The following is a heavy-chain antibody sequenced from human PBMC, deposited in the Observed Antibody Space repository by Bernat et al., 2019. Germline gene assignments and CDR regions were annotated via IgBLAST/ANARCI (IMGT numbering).Heavy chain of an antibody. J-gene: IGHJ3*02. CDR2: IYSCGST. Sequence: EVQLVETGGGLIQPGGSLRLSCAASGFTVSSNYMSWVRQAPGKGLEWVSVIYSCGSTYYADSVKGRFTISRDNSKNTLYLQMNSLRAEDTAVYYCARVTGNIAFDIWGQGTMVTVSS. V-gene: IGHV3-53*02. CDR3: ARVTGNIAFDI. D-gene: IGHD3-9*01. CDR1: GFTVSSNY.